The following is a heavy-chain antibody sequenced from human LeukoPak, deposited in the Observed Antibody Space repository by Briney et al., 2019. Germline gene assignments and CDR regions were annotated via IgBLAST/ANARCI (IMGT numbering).Heavy chain of an antibody. Sequence: QTGGSLRLSCAASGFTFDDYTMHWVRQAPGKGLEWVSGILGGAGSTYYADSVKGRFTISRDNSKNTLYLQINSLRAADTAVYYCAHGSMYQLDYWGQGTLVTVSS. J-gene: IGHJ4*02. CDR2: ILGGAGST. V-gene: IGHV3-23*01. CDR3: AHGSMYQLDY. D-gene: IGHD2-2*01. CDR1: GFTFDDYT.